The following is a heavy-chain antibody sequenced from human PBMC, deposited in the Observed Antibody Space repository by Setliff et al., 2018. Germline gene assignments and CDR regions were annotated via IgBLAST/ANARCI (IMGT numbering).Heavy chain of an antibody. Sequence: PGGSLRLSCAASGFTFSKAWMNWVRQAPGKGLEWVGRIKSKTEGRTTDYAAPVKGRFTISRDDSKNTLYLQMNSLKTEDTAVYYCTRDLGVAPMYSSGYYYVEGIAFDIWGQGTMVTVSS. V-gene: IGHV3-15*07. CDR1: GFTFSKAW. J-gene: IGHJ3*02. CDR3: TRDLGVAPMYSSGYYYVEGIAFDI. CDR2: IKSKTEGRTT. D-gene: IGHD3-22*01.